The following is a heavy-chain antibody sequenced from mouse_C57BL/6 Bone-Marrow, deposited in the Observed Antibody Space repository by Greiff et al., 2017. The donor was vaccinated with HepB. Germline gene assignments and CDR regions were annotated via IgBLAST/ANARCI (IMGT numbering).Heavy chain of an antibody. V-gene: IGHV1-61*01. J-gene: IGHJ2*01. Sequence: QVQLQQPGAELVRPGSSVKLSCKASGYTFTSYWMDWVKQRPGQGLEWIGNIYPSDSETHYNQKFKDKATLTVDKSSNTAYMQLRSLTSEDSAVYYCARTITTVVAGDYVDYWGQGTTLTESS. CDR1: GYTFTSYW. CDR2: IYPSDSET. D-gene: IGHD1-1*01. CDR3: ARTITTVVAGDYVDY.